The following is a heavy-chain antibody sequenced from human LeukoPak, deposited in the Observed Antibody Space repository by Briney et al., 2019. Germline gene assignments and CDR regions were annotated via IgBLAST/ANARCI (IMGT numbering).Heavy chain of an antibody. CDR1: AFTFSSYS. D-gene: IGHD2-2*02. J-gene: IGHJ6*03. CDR3: ARGVPAAIFGGDYYYMDV. V-gene: IGHV3-21*01. CDR2: ISSSSYI. Sequence: GGSLRLSRAASAFTFSSYSMSWVRQAPGKGLEWVSSISSSSYIYYADSVKGRFTISRDNAKNSLYLQMNSLRAEDTAVYYCARGVPAAIFGGDYYYMDVWGKGTTVTVSS.